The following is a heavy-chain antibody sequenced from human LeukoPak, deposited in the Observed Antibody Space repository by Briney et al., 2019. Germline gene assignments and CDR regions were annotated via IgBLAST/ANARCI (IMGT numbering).Heavy chain of an antibody. CDR1: GGSFSGYY. Sequence: SETLSLTCAVYGGSFSGYYWSWIRQPPGKGLEWIGEINHSGSTNYNPSLKSRVTISVDTSKNQFSLKLSSVTAADTAVYYCARGLQPHAFDIWGQGTMVTVSS. D-gene: IGHD5-18*01. J-gene: IGHJ3*02. CDR2: INHSGST. CDR3: ARGLQPHAFDI. V-gene: IGHV4-34*01.